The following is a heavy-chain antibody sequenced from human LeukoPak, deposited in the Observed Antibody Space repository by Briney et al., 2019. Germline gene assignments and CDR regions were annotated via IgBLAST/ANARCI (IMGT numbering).Heavy chain of an antibody. CDR3: ARDPMSGYYFDY. D-gene: IGHD3-3*01. Sequence: GGSLRLSCAASGFTFSSYSMNWVRQAPGKGLEWVSSISSSSSYIYYADSVKGRFTISRDNSKNTLYLQMNSLRAEDTAVYYCARDPMSGYYFDYWGQGTLVTVSS. CDR1: GFTFSSYS. J-gene: IGHJ4*02. CDR2: ISSSSSYI. V-gene: IGHV3-21*01.